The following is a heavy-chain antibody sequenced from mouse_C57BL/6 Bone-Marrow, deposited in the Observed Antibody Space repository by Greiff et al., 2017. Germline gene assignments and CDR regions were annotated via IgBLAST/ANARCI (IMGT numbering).Heavy chain of an antibody. CDR2: INPGSGGT. D-gene: IGHD1-1*01. Sequence: VQLQESGAELVRPGTSVKVSCKASGYAFTNYLIEWVKQRPGQGLEWIGVINPGSGGTNYNEKFKGKATLTADNSSSTAYMQRSSLTSEDSAVYFCARRSYYYGSSYLYYYAMDYWGQGTSVTVSS. V-gene: IGHV1-54*01. J-gene: IGHJ4*01. CDR3: ARRSYYYGSSYLYYYAMDY. CDR1: GYAFTNYL.